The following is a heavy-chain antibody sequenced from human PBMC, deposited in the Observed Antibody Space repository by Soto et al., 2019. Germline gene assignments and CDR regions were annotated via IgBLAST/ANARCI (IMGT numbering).Heavy chain of an antibody. Sequence: GGSLRLSCAASGFTFSSYAMSWVRQAPGKGLEWVSAISGSGGSTYYADSVKGRFTISRDNSKNTLYLQMNSLRAEDTAVYYCAKAGYYDILTGYYRHWGQGTLVTVSS. CDR2: ISGSGGST. D-gene: IGHD3-9*01. CDR1: GFTFSSYA. V-gene: IGHV3-23*01. J-gene: IGHJ4*02. CDR3: AKAGYYDILTGYYRH.